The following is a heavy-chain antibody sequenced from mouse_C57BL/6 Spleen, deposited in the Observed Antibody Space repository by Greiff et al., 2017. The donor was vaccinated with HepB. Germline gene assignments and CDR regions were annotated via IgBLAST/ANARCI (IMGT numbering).Heavy chain of an antibody. CDR2: INPGSGGT. J-gene: IGHJ1*03. CDR3: ARASITTVVDWYFDV. Sequence: VQLQQSGAELVRPGPSVKVSCKASGYSFTNYLIEWVKQRPGQGLEWIGVINPGSGGTNYNEKFKGKATLTADNSSSTAYMQLSSLTSEDSAVYFCARASITTVVDWYFDVWGKGTTVTVSS. CDR1: GYSFTNYL. D-gene: IGHD1-1*01. V-gene: IGHV1-54*01.